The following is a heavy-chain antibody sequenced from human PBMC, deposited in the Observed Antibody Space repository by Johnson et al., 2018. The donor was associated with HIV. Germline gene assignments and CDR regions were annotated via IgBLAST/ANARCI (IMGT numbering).Heavy chain of an antibody. Sequence: VRLVESGGGVVQPGRSLRLSCAASGFTFDDYGMSWVRQAPGKGLEWVSVMYSGGSTYYADSVKGRFTISRDNSKNTLYLQMNSLRAEDTAVYYCASADVFDIWGQGTVVTVSS. V-gene: IGHV3-66*02. J-gene: IGHJ3*02. CDR2: MYSGGST. CDR1: GFTFDDYG. CDR3: ASADVFDI.